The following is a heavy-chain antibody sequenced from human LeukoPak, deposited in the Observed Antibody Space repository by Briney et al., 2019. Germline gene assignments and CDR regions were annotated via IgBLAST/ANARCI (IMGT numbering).Heavy chain of an antibody. CDR3: ARVDYGDYTSYYYYGMDV. CDR2: ISAYNGNT. D-gene: IGHD4-17*01. J-gene: IGHJ6*02. V-gene: IGHV1-18*01. Sequence: GASVKVSCKASGYTFTSYGISWVRQAPGQGLEWMGWISAYNGNTNYAQKLQGRVTMTTDTSTSTAYMELRSLRSDDTAVYYCARVDYGDYTSYYYYGMDVWGQGTTVTVSS. CDR1: GYTFTSYG.